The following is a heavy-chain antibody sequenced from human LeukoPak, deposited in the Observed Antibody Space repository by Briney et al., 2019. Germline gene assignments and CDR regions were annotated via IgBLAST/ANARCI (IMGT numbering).Heavy chain of an antibody. CDR3: ARDLNDLLQNYRSTWYPADY. Sequence: GGSLRLSCAASGFTFSSYAMSWVRQAPGKGLEWVSRINNDGSSTSYADSVKGRFTISRDNAKNTLYLQMNSLRAEDTAVYYCARDLNDLLQNYRSTWYPADYWGQGTLVTVSS. CDR2: INNDGSST. CDR1: GFTFSSYA. D-gene: IGHD6-13*01. V-gene: IGHV3-74*01. J-gene: IGHJ4*02.